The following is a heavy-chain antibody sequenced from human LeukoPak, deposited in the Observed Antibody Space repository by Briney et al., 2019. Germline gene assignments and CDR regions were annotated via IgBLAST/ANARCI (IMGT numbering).Heavy chain of an antibody. D-gene: IGHD2-2*01. J-gene: IGHJ4*02. Sequence: SETLSLTCGVSGASISSSNDYWGWIRQAPGKGLEWIGGITYDGSAHYNPSLMSRATILVDTSKNQFSLKLSSVTAADAAMYYCARQFATASADTRGYFDFWGQGTVVTVSS. CDR3: ARQFATASADTRGYFDF. V-gene: IGHV4-39*01. CDR1: GASISSSNDY. CDR2: ITYDGSA.